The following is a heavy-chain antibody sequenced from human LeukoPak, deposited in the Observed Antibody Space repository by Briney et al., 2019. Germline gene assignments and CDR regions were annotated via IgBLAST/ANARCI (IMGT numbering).Heavy chain of an antibody. CDR1: GYTFIDYY. CDR2: LNPNSGVT. D-gene: IGHD5/OR15-5a*01. V-gene: IGHV1-2*02. CDR3: ARSRMSTIGWFDP. Sequence: ASVKVSCKTSGYTFIDYYLHWVRQAPGQGLERMGWLNPNSGVTNYAQTFQGRVTMTRDTSMRTAYMELSRLRSDDTAVYYCARSRMSTIGWFDPWGQGTLVTVAS. J-gene: IGHJ5*02.